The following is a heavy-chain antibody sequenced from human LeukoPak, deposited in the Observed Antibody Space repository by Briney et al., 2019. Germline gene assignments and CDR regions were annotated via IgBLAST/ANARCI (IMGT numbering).Heavy chain of an antibody. D-gene: IGHD1-26*01. V-gene: IGHV4-4*07. CDR3: AREYSGSYYRAFDI. CDR2: IYTSGST. CDR1: GVSISSYY. J-gene: IGHJ3*02. Sequence: SETLSRTCTVTGVSISSYYWSWIRQPAGKGLEWIGRIYTSGSTNYNPSLKSRVTMSVDTSKNQFSLKLSSVTAADTAVYYCAREYSGSYYRAFDIWGQGTMVTVSS.